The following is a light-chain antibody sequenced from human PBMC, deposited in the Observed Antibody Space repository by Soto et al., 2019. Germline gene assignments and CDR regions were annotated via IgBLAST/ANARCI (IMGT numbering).Light chain of an antibody. V-gene: IGKV3-20*01. CDR3: QVYGDSSPT. CDR1: QTISNSY. Sequence: EIVLTQSPGTPSLSPGERATLSCRASQTISNSYSAWYQQKPGQAPRLLIYGASTRATGIPERFSGSGSGTDSTLTISRLEPGDFAVYYCQVYGDSSPTFGQGTKVEIK. CDR2: GAS. J-gene: IGKJ1*01.